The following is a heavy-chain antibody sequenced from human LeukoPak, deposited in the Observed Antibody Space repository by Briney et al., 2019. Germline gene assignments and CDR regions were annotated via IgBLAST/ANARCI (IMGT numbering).Heavy chain of an antibody. CDR2: IYYSGTT. CDR1: GGSISSYY. J-gene: IGHJ4*02. D-gene: IGHD6-19*01. CDR3: ASPGGWRAAYFDY. V-gene: IGHV4-59*08. Sequence: KPSETLSLTCTVSGGSISSYYWSWIRQPPGKGVEGIGYIYYSGTTNYNPSLKSRVTISVDTSKNQFSLKLSSVTAADTAVYYCASPGGWRAAYFDYWGQGTLVTVSS.